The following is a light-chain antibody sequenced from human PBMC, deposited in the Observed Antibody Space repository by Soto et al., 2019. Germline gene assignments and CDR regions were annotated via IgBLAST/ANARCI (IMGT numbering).Light chain of an antibody. CDR2: GAS. J-gene: IGKJ5*01. Sequence: EIVLTQSPATLSVSPGERATVSCRASQSINNDLGWYQQKPGQAPRLLIYGASSRATGIPDRFSGSGSGTDFTLTISRLEPEDFAVYYCQQYGSSRITFGQGTRLEIK. V-gene: IGKV3-20*01. CDR3: QQYGSSRIT. CDR1: QSINND.